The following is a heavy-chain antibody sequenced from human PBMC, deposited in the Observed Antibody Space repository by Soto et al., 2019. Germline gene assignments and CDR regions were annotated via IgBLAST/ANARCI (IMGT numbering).Heavy chain of an antibody. J-gene: IGHJ6*02. D-gene: IGHD3-9*01. CDR1: GFTFSSYG. V-gene: IGHV3-33*01. Sequence: QPGVSLILSCAASGFTFSSYGMHWVRQAPGKGLEWVAVIWYDGSSKYYADCVKGRFTISRDNSKNTLYLQLTRLREQDTAVYYCASDPASIRYFDRSSTNYYYYGMDVWGEGTTVTVS. CDR3: ASDPASIRYFDRSSTNYYYYGMDV. CDR2: IWYDGSSK.